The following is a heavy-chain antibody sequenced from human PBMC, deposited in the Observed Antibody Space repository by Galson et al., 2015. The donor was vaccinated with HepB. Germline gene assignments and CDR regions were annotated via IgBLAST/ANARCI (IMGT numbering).Heavy chain of an antibody. D-gene: IGHD5-18*01. CDR2: IYWDDDK. CDR1: GFSLTTSGMG. J-gene: IGHJ4*02. CDR3: ARLGPHTALDY. V-gene: IGHV2-5*02. Sequence: LVKPTQPLTLTCPFSGFSLTTSGMGVGWIRQPPGKALEWLTLIYWDDDKRYSPSLKSRLTVTKDTSKNQVVLTMTNMGPVDTATYYCARLGPHTALDYWGQGTLVTVSS.